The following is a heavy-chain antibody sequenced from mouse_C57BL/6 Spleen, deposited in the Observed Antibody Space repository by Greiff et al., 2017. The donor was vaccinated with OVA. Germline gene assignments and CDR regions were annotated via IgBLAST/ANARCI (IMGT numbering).Heavy chain of an antibody. CDR1: GYTFTSYW. V-gene: IGHV1-55*01. CDR2: IYPGSGST. J-gene: IGHJ3*01. Sequence: QVQLQQPGAELVKPGASVKMSCKASGYTFTSYWITWVKQRPGQGLEWIGDIYPGSGSTNYNEKFKSKATLTVDKSSSTAYMQLSSLTSEDSAVYYCASGYLAWFAYWGQGTLVTVSA. D-gene: IGHD2-14*01. CDR3: ASGYLAWFAY.